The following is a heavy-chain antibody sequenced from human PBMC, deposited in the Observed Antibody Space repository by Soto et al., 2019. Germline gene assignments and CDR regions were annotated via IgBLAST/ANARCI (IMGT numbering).Heavy chain of an antibody. V-gene: IGHV4-39*02. CDR2: FYYGGSP. CDR1: GGSISNSYYY. J-gene: IGHJ4*02. Sequence: SETLSLTCSVSGGSISNSYYYWGWIRQTPGKGLEWIADFYYGGSPYYNPSLESRVTISADASRNHFSLRLNSVTVTDSGVYYCVRRSDPYGDYFDYWGRGTLVTV. CDR3: VRRSDPYGDYFDY. D-gene: IGHD4-17*01.